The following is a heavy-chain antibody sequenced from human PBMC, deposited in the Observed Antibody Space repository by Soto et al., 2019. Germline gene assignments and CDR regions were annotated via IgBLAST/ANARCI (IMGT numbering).Heavy chain of an antibody. CDR3: ARYAKVLRFLENYYYYGMDV. D-gene: IGHD3-3*01. J-gene: IGHJ6*02. CDR2: MNPNSGNT. V-gene: IGHV1-8*01. Sequence: ASVKVSCKASGYTFTSYDINWVRQATGQGLEWMGWMNPNSGNTGYAQKFQGRVTMTRNTSIRTAYMELSSLRSEDTAVYYCARYAKVLRFLENYYYYGMDVWGQGTPVTVSS. CDR1: GYTFTSYD.